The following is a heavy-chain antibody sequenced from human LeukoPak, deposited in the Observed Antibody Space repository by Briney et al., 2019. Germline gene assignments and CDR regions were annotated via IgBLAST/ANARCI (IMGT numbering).Heavy chain of an antibody. Sequence: GGSLRLSCAASGFTFSEYWMGWVRQAPGKGLKWVASINQDGTEKYYVDSVKGRFTISRDNAENSLYLQINSLGAEDTAVYYCARDTYGGFDSWGQGTLVTVSS. V-gene: IGHV3-7*01. D-gene: IGHD4-23*01. CDR3: ARDTYGGFDS. CDR1: GFTFSEYW. J-gene: IGHJ4*02. CDR2: INQDGTEK.